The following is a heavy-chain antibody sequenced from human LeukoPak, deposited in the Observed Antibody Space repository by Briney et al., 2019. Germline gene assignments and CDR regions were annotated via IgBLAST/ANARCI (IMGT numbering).Heavy chain of an antibody. D-gene: IGHD1-7*01. J-gene: IGHJ4*02. CDR1: GGTFSSYA. CDR3: ARGLDWNYAYFDY. V-gene: IGHV1-69*13. Sequence: SVTVSCTASGGTFSSYAISWVRQAPGQGLEWMGGIIPIFGTANYAQKFQGRVTITADESTSTAYMELSSLRSEDTAVYYCARGLDWNYAYFDYWGQGTLVTVSS. CDR2: IIPIFGTA.